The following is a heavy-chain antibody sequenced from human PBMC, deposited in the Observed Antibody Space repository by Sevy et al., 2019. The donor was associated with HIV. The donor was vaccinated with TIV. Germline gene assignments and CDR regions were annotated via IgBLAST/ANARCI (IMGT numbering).Heavy chain of an antibody. CDR3: ARDFGSTYYYDSSGYTPEGMDV. CDR1: GFTFSSYS. Sequence: GESLKISCAASGFTFSSYSMNWVRQAPGKGLEWVSSISSSSSYIYYADSVKGRFTISRDNAKNSLYLQMNSLRAEDTAVYYCARDFGSTYYYDSSGYTPEGMDVWGQWTTVTVSS. CDR2: ISSSSSYI. J-gene: IGHJ6*02. V-gene: IGHV3-21*01. D-gene: IGHD3-22*01.